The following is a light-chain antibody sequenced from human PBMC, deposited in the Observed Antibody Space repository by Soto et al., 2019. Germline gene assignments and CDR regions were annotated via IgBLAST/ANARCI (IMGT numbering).Light chain of an antibody. CDR1: SSYISSYNY. CDR2: DVS. J-gene: IGLJ2*01. Sequence: QPASVSGSPGQSITISCTTSSSYISSYNYVSWYQQHTGKAPRLIIYDVSSRPSGISNRFSGSKSGNTVSLTISGLQAEDEADYFCSSYTISSTVVFGGGTKLTVL. CDR3: SSYTISSTVV. V-gene: IGLV2-14*03.